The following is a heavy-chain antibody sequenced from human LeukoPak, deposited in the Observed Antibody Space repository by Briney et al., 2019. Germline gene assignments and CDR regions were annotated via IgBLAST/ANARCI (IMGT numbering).Heavy chain of an antibody. CDR2: IKEDGSEK. Sequence: GGSLRLSCAASGFTFSTAWMTWVRQAPGKGLEWVANIKEDGSEKYYVDSVKGRFTISRDNAKNSLYLQMNSLRAEDTAVYYCVRSYDYWGQGTLVTVSS. V-gene: IGHV3-7*01. CDR1: GFTFSTAW. CDR3: VRSYDY. J-gene: IGHJ4*02. D-gene: IGHD3-10*01.